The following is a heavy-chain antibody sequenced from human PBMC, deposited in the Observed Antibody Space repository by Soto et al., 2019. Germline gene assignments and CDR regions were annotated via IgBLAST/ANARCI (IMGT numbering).Heavy chain of an antibody. D-gene: IGHD1-26*01. J-gene: IGHJ4*02. CDR1: GYNFASHW. V-gene: IGHV5-51*01. CDR2: ILPGDSYT. CDR3: ATLAGTGSYRDLYFDN. Sequence: GESLKISCKGFGYNFASHWIGWVRQMPGKGLEWMGIILPGDSYTTYSPSFQGQVTVSADQSISTVYLQWSSLKASDTAMYYCATLAGTGSYRDLYFDNWGQGTPVTVSS.